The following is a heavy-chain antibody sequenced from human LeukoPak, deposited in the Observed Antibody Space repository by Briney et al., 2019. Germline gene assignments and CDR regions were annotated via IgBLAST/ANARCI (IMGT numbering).Heavy chain of an antibody. V-gene: IGHV4-39*01. D-gene: IGHD3-3*01. J-gene: IGHJ5*02. Sequence: KPSETLSLTCTVSGGSISSRSHYWGWIRQPPGKGLEWIGSIYYSGSTYYNPSLKSRVTISVDTSKNQFSLKLSSVTAADTAVYYCASQRFLEWLAKYWFDPWGQGTLVTVSS. CDR3: ASQRFLEWLAKYWFDP. CDR1: GGSISSRSHY. CDR2: IYYSGST.